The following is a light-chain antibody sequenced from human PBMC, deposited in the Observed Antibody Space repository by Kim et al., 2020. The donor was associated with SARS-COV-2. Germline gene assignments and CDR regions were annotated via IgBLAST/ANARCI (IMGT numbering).Light chain of an antibody. J-gene: IGLJ2*01. CDR1: SLRSYY. CDR2: GKT. V-gene: IGLV3-19*01. Sequence: ALGQTVRITCQGDSLRSYYASWYQQKPGQAPVVVIYGKTERPSGIPDRFSGSRSGNTASLTITGAQAEDEADYYCNSRDSSGNHVVFGGGTQLTVL. CDR3: NSRDSSGNHVV.